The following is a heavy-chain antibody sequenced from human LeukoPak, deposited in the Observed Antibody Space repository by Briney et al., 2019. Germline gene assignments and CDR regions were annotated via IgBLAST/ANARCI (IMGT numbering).Heavy chain of an antibody. J-gene: IGHJ4*02. V-gene: IGHV4-30-2*01. CDR3: ARGGVRGASPFGY. CDR1: GGSISSGGYS. D-gene: IGHD3-10*01. CDR2: IYHSGST. Sequence: SQTLFLTCAVSGGSISSGGYSWSWIRQPPGKGLEWIGYIYHSGSTYYNPSLKSRVTISVDRSKNQFSLKLSSVTAADTAVYYCARGGVRGASPFGYWGQGTLVTVSS.